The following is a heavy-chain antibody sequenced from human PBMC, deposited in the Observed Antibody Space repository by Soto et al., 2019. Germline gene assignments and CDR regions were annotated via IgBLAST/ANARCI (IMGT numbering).Heavy chain of an antibody. CDR2: ISCDGSNK. CDR1: GFTFSSYA. Sequence: QVQLVESGGGVVQPGRSLRLSCAASGFTFSSYAMHWVRQAPGKGLEWVAVISCDGSNKYYADSVKGRFTISRDNSKNTLYLQMNSLRAEDTAVYYCARDRRLYSSSPRRYYYYYYGMDVWGQGTTVTVSS. J-gene: IGHJ6*02. CDR3: ARDRRLYSSSPRRYYYYYYGMDV. D-gene: IGHD6-6*01. V-gene: IGHV3-30-3*01.